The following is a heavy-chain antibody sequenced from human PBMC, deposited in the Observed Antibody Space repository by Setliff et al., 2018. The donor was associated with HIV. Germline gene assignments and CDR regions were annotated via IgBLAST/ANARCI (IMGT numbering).Heavy chain of an antibody. Sequence: AGGSLRLSCAASGFTFDDYGMSWVRQAPGKGLEWVSGINWNGGSTGHADSVKGRFTISRDNTKNSLYLQMNSLRAEGTAVYYCTTCGGDCYSLLQHWGQGTLVTVSS. CDR1: GFTFDDYG. CDR3: TTCGGDCYSLLQH. D-gene: IGHD2-21*02. J-gene: IGHJ1*01. CDR2: INWNGGST. V-gene: IGHV3-20*04.